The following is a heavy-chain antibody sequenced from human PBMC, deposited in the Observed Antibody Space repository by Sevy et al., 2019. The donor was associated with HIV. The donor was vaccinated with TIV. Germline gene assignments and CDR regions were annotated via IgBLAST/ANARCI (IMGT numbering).Heavy chain of an antibody. J-gene: IGHJ3*02. V-gene: IGHV3-23*01. CDR3: AGGRYDSSGSFDAFDI. D-gene: IGHD3-22*01. CDR2: IYGSGGVT. Sequence: GGSLRLSCAASGFTFSFYAMNWVRQAPGKGLEWVSTIYGSGGVTYYADSVKGRFTISRDNSKNTLFLQMNNLRAEDTALYYCAGGRYDSSGSFDAFDIWGQRTMVTVSS. CDR1: GFTFSFYA.